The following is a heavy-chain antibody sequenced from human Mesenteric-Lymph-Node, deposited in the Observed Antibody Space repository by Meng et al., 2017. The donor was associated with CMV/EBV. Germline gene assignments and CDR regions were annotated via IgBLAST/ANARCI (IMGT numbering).Heavy chain of an antibody. CDR1: GYTFISYG. V-gene: IGHV1-18*01. Sequence: ASVKVSCKASGYTFISYGISWVRQAPGQGLEWMGWINPYNGNTDSAQKLQDRVTMTTDTSTSTAYMELRSLRSDDTAVYYCARDLRVWGSDRLPDSWGQGTLVTVSS. J-gene: IGHJ5*01. CDR3: ARDLRVWGSDRLPDS. CDR2: INPYNGNT. D-gene: IGHD3-16*02.